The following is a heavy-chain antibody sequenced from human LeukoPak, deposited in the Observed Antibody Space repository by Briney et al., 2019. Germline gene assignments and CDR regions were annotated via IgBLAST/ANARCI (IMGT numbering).Heavy chain of an antibody. Sequence: SETLSLTCTVSGGSVSSTSYYCGWVRQPPGKGRGWSGSIYYTGNTYYNPSLKSRATTSVDTSDNQFSLKLICVTAAATAVYYCASEEAYYDSTWGQGTLVTVSS. CDR1: GGSVSSTSYY. J-gene: IGHJ5*02. CDR2: IYYTGNT. D-gene: IGHD3-22*01. V-gene: IGHV4-39*07. CDR3: ASEEAYYDST.